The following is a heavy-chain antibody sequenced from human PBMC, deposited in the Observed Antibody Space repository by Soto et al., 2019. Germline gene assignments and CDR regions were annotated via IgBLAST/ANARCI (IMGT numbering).Heavy chain of an antibody. J-gene: IGHJ4*02. Sequence: ASVKVSCKASGYTFTGYYMHWVRQAPGQGLEWMGWINPNSGGTNYAQKFQGWVTMTRDTSISTAYMEVTRLRSDDTAVYFCARGVDLVLVSELGSKLRYFDWLFAYWGQGTPVTGSS. D-gene: IGHD3-9*01. CDR1: GYTFTGYY. CDR2: INPNSGGT. CDR3: ARGVDLVLVSELGSKLRYFDWLFAY. V-gene: IGHV1-2*04.